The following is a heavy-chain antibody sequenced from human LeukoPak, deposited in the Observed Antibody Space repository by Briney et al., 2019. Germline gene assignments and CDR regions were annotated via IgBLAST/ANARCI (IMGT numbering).Heavy chain of an antibody. D-gene: IGHD2-15*01. Sequence: GGSLRLSCAASGFTFGSYSMNWVRQAPGKGLEWVSYISSSSSTIYYADSVKGRFTISRDNAKNSLYLQMNSLRAEDTAVYYCARDMVVAATHYYYYMDVWGKGTTVTVSS. CDR1: GFTFGSYS. CDR2: ISSSSSTI. CDR3: ARDMVVAATHYYYYMDV. J-gene: IGHJ6*03. V-gene: IGHV3-48*01.